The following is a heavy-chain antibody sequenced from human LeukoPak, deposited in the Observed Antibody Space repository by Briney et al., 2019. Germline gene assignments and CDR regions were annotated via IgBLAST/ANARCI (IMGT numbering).Heavy chain of an antibody. D-gene: IGHD6-19*01. CDR1: GLLFDVYA. CDR3: AKSSPGYSSGWLQH. Sequence: GGSQRLFCPPSGLLFDVYAMHWARHAPGKGLEWVSGISWNSGRIDYADSVKGRFTISRDNAKKSMYLQMNSLRAEDMALYYCAKSSPGYSSGWLQHWGQGTLVTVSS. V-gene: IGHV3-9*03. J-gene: IGHJ1*01. CDR2: ISWNSGRI.